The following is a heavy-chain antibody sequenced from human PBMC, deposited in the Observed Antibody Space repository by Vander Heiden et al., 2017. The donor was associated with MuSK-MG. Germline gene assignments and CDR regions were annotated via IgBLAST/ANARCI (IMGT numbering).Heavy chain of an antibody. CDR2: ISGSGGST. CDR1: GFTFSSYA. J-gene: IGHJ3*02. Sequence: EVQLLESGGGLVQPGGSLRLSCAAPGFTFSSYAMSWVRQAPGKGLEWVSAISGSGGSTYYADSVKGRFTISRDNSKNTLYLQMNSLRAEDTAVYYCAKDTDYYGSGSPDAFDIWGQGTMVTVSS. V-gene: IGHV3-23*01. D-gene: IGHD3-10*01. CDR3: AKDTDYYGSGSPDAFDI.